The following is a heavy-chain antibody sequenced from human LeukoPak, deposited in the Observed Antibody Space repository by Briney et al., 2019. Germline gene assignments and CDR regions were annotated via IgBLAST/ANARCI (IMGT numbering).Heavy chain of an antibody. V-gene: IGHV4-4*07. CDR3: ARVNRGYSSGYGGYHYYYMDV. J-gene: IGHJ6*03. CDR1: GGSISDFY. Sequence: SETLSLTCTVSGGSISDFYWSWMRQPAGKGLEWIGRIYSSGSTYYSPSLKSRVTISLDKSKKQFSLKLTSVTAADTAMYYCARVNRGYSSGYGGYHYYYMDVWGKGTTVTV. D-gene: IGHD5-18*01. CDR2: IYSSGST.